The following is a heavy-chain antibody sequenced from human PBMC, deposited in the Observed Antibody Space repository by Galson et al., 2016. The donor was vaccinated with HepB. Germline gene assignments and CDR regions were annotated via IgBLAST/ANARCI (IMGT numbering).Heavy chain of an antibody. J-gene: IGHJ3*02. V-gene: IGHV3-23*01. CDR1: GFTFTTFA. D-gene: IGHD3-3*01. Sequence: SLRLSCAASGFTFTTFAMSWVRQVPGKGLEWVSTISGSGGSTYYADSVKGRFIISRDTFKNTMYLQMNSVGAEDTAIYYCAKGLWNWSDRAFDMWGQGTMVSVSS. CDR3: AKGLWNWSDRAFDM. CDR2: ISGSGGST.